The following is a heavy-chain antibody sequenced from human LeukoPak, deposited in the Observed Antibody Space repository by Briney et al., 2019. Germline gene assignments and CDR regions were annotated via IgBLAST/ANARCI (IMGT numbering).Heavy chain of an antibody. CDR1: GGSISSYY. V-gene: IGHV4-4*07. D-gene: IGHD3-10*01. CDR3: ARDSGTSGEVKFDP. CDR2: IYAGGST. J-gene: IGHJ5*02. Sequence: SETLSLICTVSGGSISSYYLSWIRQPAGKGLEWIGRIYAGGSTTYSPSLKSRVTMSLDTSKNQFSLKVTSVTAADTAVYYCARDSGTSGEVKFDPWGQGTLVTVSS.